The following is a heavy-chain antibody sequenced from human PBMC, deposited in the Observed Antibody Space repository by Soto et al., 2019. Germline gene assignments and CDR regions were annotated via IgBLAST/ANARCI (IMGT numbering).Heavy chain of an antibody. CDR3: ARDHWIQLWFHQKQNNWFDP. Sequence: ASVKVSCKASGYTFTIYGSSWGRKDPGQGLEWMGWIGAYNGNTNYAQKLQGRVTMTTDTSTSTAYMELRSLRSDDTAVYYCARDHWIQLWFHQKQNNWFDPWGQGTLVTVSS. D-gene: IGHD5-18*01. V-gene: IGHV1-18*01. J-gene: IGHJ5*02. CDR1: GYTFTIYG. CDR2: IGAYNGNT.